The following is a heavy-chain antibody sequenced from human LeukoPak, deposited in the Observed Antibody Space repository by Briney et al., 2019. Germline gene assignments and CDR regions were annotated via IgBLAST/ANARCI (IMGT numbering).Heavy chain of an antibody. CDR2: IQYDGRDK. V-gene: IGHV3-30*02. D-gene: IGHD1-26*01. J-gene: IGHJ4*02. Sequence: GGSLRLSCAASGFTFRNFGMHWVRQAPGKGLEWVAFIQYDGRDKFYADSVKGRFTISRDNSKNTLYLQTNSLRAEDTALYYCAKDLGSGSYAADYWGQGTRVTVSS. CDR3: AKDLGSGSYAADY. CDR1: GFTFRNFG.